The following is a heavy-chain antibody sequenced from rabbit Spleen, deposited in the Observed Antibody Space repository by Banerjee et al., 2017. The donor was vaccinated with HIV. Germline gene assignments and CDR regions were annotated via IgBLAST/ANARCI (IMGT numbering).Heavy chain of an antibody. V-gene: IGHV1S40*01. Sequence: QSLEEAGGDLVKPGASLTLTCTASGFSFSAVHWIYWVRQAPGKGLEWIGTIYAGSTGTIDFASWAKGRFTISKTTSTTMTLQMTSLTAADTATYFCARNFDLWGPGTLVTVS. CDR2: IYAGSTGTI. CDR3: ARNFDL. CDR1: GFSFSAVHW. J-gene: IGHJ4*01.